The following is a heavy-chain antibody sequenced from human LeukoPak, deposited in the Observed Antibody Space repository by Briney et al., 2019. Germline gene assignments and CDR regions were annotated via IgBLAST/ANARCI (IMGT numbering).Heavy chain of an antibody. D-gene: IGHD4-17*01. J-gene: IGHJ4*02. Sequence: SETLSLTCTVSGGSISSSSYYWGWIRQPPGKGLEWIGSIYYSGSTYYNPSLKSRVTISVDTSKNQFSLKLSSVTAADTAVYYCARQGGYGDPFDYWGQGTLVTVSS. CDR1: GGSISSSSYY. CDR2: IYYSGST. CDR3: ARQGGYGDPFDY. V-gene: IGHV4-39*01.